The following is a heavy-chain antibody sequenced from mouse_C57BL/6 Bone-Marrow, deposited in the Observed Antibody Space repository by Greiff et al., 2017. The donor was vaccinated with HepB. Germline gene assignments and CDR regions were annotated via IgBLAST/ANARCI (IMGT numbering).Heavy chain of an antibody. J-gene: IGHJ4*01. Sequence: QVQLKQSGAELMKPGASVKLSCKATGYTFTGYWIEWVKQRPGHGLEWIGEILPGSGSTNYNEKFKGKATFTADTSSNTAYMQLSSLTTEDSAIYYCARHDDYGRGKYYYAMDYWGQGTSVTVSS. V-gene: IGHV1-9*01. D-gene: IGHD2-4*01. CDR3: ARHDDYGRGKYYYAMDY. CDR1: GYTFTGYW. CDR2: ILPGSGST.